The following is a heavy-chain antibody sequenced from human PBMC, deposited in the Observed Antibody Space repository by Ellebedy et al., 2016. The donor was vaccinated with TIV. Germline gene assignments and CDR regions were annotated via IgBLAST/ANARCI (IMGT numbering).Heavy chain of an antibody. Sequence: MPSETLSLTCTVSGGSISSGGYYWSWIRQHPGKGLEWIGYIYYSGSTYYNPSLKSRVTISVDTSKNQFSLKLSSVTAADTAVYYCARHGSSGWLYYYYGMDVWGQGTTVTVSS. CDR3: ARHGSSGWLYYYYGMDV. CDR1: GGSISSGGYY. V-gene: IGHV4-31*03. J-gene: IGHJ6*02. D-gene: IGHD6-19*01. CDR2: IYYSGST.